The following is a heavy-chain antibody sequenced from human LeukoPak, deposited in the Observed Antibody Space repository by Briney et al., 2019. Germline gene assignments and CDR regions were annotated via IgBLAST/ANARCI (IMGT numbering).Heavy chain of an antibody. Sequence: PGGSLRLSCAASGFTFSSYEMNWVRQAPGKGLEWVSYISSCGSTIYYADSVKGRFTISRDNAKNSLYLQMNSLRAEDTAVYYCARDKEYYDFWSGYSRYMDVWGKGTTVTVS. CDR2: ISSCGSTI. CDR3: ARDKEYYDFWSGYSRYMDV. D-gene: IGHD3-3*01. V-gene: IGHV3-48*03. CDR1: GFTFSSYE. J-gene: IGHJ6*03.